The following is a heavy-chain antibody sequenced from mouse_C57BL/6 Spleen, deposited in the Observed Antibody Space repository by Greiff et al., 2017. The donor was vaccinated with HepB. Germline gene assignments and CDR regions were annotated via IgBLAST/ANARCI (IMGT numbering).Heavy chain of an antibody. CDR2: INPSSGYT. Sequence: VQLQQSGAELARPGASVKMSCKASGYTFTSYTMHWVKQRPGQGLEWIGYINPSSGYTKYNQKFKDKATLTADKSSSTAYMQLSSLTSEDSAVYYCARDGYDPPFAYWGQGTLVTVSA. V-gene: IGHV1-4*01. D-gene: IGHD2-2*01. CDR1: GYTFTSYT. J-gene: IGHJ3*01. CDR3: ARDGYDPPFAY.